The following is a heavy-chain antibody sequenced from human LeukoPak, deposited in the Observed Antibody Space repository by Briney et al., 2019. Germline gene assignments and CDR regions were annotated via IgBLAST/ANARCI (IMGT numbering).Heavy chain of an antibody. Sequence: GGSLGLSCAASGFTLSSYWMSWVRQAPGKGLEWVANIKQDGSEKYYVDSVKGRFTISRDNAKNSLYLQMNSLRAEDTAVYYCARSKGLDYWGQGTLVTVSS. CDR1: GFTLSSYW. V-gene: IGHV3-7*01. CDR2: IKQDGSEK. CDR3: ARSKGLDY. J-gene: IGHJ4*02.